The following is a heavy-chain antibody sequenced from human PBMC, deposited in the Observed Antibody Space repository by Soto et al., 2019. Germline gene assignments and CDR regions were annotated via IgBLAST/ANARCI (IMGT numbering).Heavy chain of an antibody. J-gene: IGHJ4*02. V-gene: IGHV1-18*01. Sequence: VSCKASGYTFTSYGISWVRQAPGQGLEWMGWINVYNGNTNYAQKLQGRVTMTTDTPTSTAYLDLRSLRSDDTAVYFCARDTSRGEYDYWGQGTLVTVSS. CDR2: INVYNGNT. CDR3: ARDTSRGEYDY. D-gene: IGHD3-10*01. CDR1: GYTFTSYG.